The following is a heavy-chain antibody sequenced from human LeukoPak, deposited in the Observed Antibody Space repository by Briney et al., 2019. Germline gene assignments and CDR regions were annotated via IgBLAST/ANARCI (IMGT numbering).Heavy chain of an antibody. V-gene: IGHV3-23*01. Sequence: PGGSLRLSCAASGFTFSSYATSWVRQAPGKGLEWVSAISGSGGSTYYADSVKGRFTISRDNSKNTLYLQMNSLRAEDTAVYYCAKDRLAFRSSAGYFDYWGQGTLVTVSS. J-gene: IGHJ4*02. CDR1: GFTFSSYA. D-gene: IGHD3-3*01. CDR2: ISGSGGST. CDR3: AKDRLAFRSSAGYFDY.